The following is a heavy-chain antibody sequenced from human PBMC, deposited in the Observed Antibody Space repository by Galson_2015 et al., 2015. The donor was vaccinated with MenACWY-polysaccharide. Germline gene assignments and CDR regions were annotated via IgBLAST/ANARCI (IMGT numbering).Heavy chain of an antibody. V-gene: IGHV3-33*01. CDR3: ARNKATGPAAEYFQH. CDR1: GFTFSSYG. CDR2: IWYDGSNK. Sequence: SLRLSCAASGFTFSSYGMHWVRQAPGKGLEWVAVIWYDGSNKYYADSVKGRFTISRDNSKNTLFLQMNSLRAEDTAVYYCARNKATGPAAEYFQHWGQGTLVTVSS. J-gene: IGHJ1*01. D-gene: IGHD1-1*01.